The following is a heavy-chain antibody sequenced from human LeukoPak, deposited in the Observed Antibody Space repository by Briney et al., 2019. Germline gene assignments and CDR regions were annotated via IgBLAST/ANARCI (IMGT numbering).Heavy chain of an antibody. CDR1: GFTFSSYA. Sequence: GGSLRLSCAASGFTFSSYAMHWVRQAPGKGLEWVAVISYDGSNKYYADSVKGRFTISRDNSKNTLYLQMNSLRAEDTAVYYCAKPPGQLWPDYWGQGTLVTVSS. J-gene: IGHJ4*02. CDR3: AKPPGQLWPDY. D-gene: IGHD5-18*01. V-gene: IGHV3-30-3*02. CDR2: ISYDGSNK.